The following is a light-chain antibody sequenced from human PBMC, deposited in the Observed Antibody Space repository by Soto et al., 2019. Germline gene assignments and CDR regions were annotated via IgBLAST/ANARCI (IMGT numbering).Light chain of an antibody. CDR3: AAWDDSLNGYV. CDR2: DAY. Sequence: QSVLTQPASVSGSPGQSITISCIGTRSDIGGYNYVSWHQQHPGKAPKLMIYDAYERPSGVSDRFSGSKSGTSASLAISGLQSEDEADYYCAAWDDSLNGYVFGTGTKLTVL. CDR1: RSDIGGYNY. V-gene: IGLV2-14*03. J-gene: IGLJ1*01.